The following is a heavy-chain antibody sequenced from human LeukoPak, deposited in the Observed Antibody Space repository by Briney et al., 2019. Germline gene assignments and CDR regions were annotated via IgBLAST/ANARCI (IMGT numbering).Heavy chain of an antibody. Sequence: RGSLRLSCAASGFTFSKYWMLWVRHAPGKGLESVSRINTDGTVTTYADSVKGRFTVSRDNADNTMFLQMNSVRDEDTAVYYCATKQWLAPPPDSWGQGTPVTISS. D-gene: IGHD6-19*01. CDR2: INTDGTVT. CDR1: GFTFSKYW. CDR3: ATKQWLAPPPDS. V-gene: IGHV3-74*01. J-gene: IGHJ4*02.